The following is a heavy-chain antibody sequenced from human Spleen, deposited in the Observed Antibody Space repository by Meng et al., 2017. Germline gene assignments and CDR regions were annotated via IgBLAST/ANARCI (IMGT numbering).Heavy chain of an antibody. CDR2: IYHSEST. V-gene: IGHV4-4*02. CDR3: ARGPTMVRGVIWGNWFDP. Sequence: SETLSLTCAVSGGSINTTYWWSWVRQPPGKGLEWIGEIYHSESTNYNPSLKSRVIISVDTSKNQFSLKLSSVTAADTAVYYCARGPTMVRGVIWGNWFDPWGQGTLVTVSS. J-gene: IGHJ5*02. D-gene: IGHD3-10*01. CDR1: GGSINTTYW.